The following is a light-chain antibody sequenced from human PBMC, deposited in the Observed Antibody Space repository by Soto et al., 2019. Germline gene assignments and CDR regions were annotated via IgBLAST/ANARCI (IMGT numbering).Light chain of an antibody. CDR1: HSVSSTY. Sequence: EIVLTQSPGTLSLSPGERATLSCRASHSVSSTYLAWYQQKPGQAPRLLIYGASRMATGIPDRFSGSGSGTDFTLTISTLEPEDFAVYYCQQYGCSPPYTFGQGTKLEIK. CDR3: QQYGCSPPYT. CDR2: GAS. J-gene: IGKJ2*01. V-gene: IGKV3-20*01.